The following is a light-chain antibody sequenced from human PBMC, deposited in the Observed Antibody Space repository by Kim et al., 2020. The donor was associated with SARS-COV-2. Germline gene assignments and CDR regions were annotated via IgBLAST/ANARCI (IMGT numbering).Light chain of an antibody. CDR3: QQHRYSPLT. J-gene: IGKJ4*01. Sequence: LSPGERAPLSCGARKSIGIYLAWYQQTPGQAPRLLLYDASSRATGIPDRFSGSGSGTDFTLTISGLQPEDSAVYYCQQHRYSPLTFGGGTKVDIK. CDR2: DAS. CDR1: KSIGIY. V-gene: IGKV3-20*01.